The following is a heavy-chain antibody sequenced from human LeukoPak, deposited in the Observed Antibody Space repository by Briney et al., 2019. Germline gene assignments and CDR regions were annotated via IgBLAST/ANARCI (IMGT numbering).Heavy chain of an antibody. CDR2: IYYTGST. CDR1: GGSINSFY. J-gene: IGHJ4*02. Sequence: SETLSLTCTVSGGSINSFYWSWIRQPPGKGLEWIGYIYYTGSTNYNPSLKSRVTMSADTSKNQFSLKLSSVTAADTAVYFCARVGGWEPKLHGVTFDYLGQRTLVTVSS. CDR3: ARVGGWEPKLHGVTFDY. V-gene: IGHV4-59*01. D-gene: IGHD1-26*01.